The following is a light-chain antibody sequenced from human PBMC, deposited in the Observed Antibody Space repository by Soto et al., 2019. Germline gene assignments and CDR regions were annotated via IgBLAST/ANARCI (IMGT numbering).Light chain of an antibody. CDR2: GAS. V-gene: IGKV3-15*01. Sequence: EIVMTQSPATLSVSPGERATLSCRASLSVSSNLAWYQQKAGQAPRLLIYGASTGVTGIPARFSGSGSGTEFTLTMTCLQSEDSAVYYCQQYNDWPRTFGQGTKVEIK. CDR1: LSVSSN. J-gene: IGKJ1*01. CDR3: QQYNDWPRT.